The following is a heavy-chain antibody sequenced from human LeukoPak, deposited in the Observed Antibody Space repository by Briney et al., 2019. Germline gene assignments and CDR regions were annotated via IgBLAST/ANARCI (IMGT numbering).Heavy chain of an antibody. Sequence: SETLSLTCAVSGGSISSGGYSWSWIRQPPGKGLEWIGYIYHSGSTHYNPSLKSRVTISVDRSKNQFSLKLSSVTAADTAVYYCASSSSWSEFDPWGQGTLVTVSS. D-gene: IGHD6-13*01. V-gene: IGHV4-30-2*01. J-gene: IGHJ5*02. CDR1: GGSISSGGYS. CDR2: IYHSGST. CDR3: ASSSSWSEFDP.